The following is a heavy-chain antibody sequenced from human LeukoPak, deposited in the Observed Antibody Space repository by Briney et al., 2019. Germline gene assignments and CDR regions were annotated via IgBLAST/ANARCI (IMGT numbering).Heavy chain of an antibody. J-gene: IGHJ4*02. V-gene: IGHV3-23*01. CDR3: AKDFRITIFGVVINTLNHFDY. CDR2: ISGSGGST. Sequence: GGSLRLSCAASGFTFSSYVMSWVRQAPGKGLEWVSVISGSGGSTYYADSVKGRFTISRDNSKNTLYLQMNSLRAEDTAVYYCAKDFRITIFGVVINTLNHFDYWGQGTLVTVSS. CDR1: GFTFSSYV. D-gene: IGHD3-3*01.